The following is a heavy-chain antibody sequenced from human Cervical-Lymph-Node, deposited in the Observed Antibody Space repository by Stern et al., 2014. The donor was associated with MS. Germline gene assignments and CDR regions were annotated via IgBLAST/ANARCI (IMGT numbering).Heavy chain of an antibody. V-gene: IGHV1-18*01. CDR2: ISAYNDNT. D-gene: IGHD2-15*01. CDR1: GYSFTSYG. Sequence: QVQLGQSGAEVKKPGASVKVSCKVSGYSFTSYGISLVRQAPGQGLAWKGRISAYNDNTNNAQKLQGRVTMTTDTSTSTAYMELRSLRSDDTAVYYCARGLLGSENAFDIWGQGTMVTVSS. J-gene: IGHJ3*02. CDR3: ARGLLGSENAFDI.